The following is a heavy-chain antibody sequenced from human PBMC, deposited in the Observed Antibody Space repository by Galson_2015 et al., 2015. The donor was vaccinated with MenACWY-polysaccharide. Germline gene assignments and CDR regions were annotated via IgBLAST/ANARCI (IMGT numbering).Heavy chain of an antibody. CDR3: ARAPTASGGHCSRTTCLGWFDT. CDR1: GGSITSGTDY. J-gene: IGHJ5*02. D-gene: IGHD2-2*01. V-gene: IGHV4-31*03. CDR2: IRDSGTT. Sequence: TLSLTCSVSGGSITSGTDYWNWFRHRPGKGLEWIGYIRDSGTTNFNPSLESRVTISRDRARRPFSVRLSSVTAADTAVYYCARAPTASGGHCSRTTCLGWFDTWGQGSLVTVSS.